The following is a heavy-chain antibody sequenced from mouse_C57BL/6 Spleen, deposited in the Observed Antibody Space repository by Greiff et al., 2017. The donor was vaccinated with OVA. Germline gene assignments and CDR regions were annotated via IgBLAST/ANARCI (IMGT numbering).Heavy chain of an antibody. V-gene: IGHV5-16*01. CDR3: ARLYYGSSYPDY. D-gene: IGHD1-1*01. Sequence: EVNVVESEGGLVQPGSSMKLSCTASGFTFSDYYMAWVRQVPEKGLEWVANINYDGSSTYYLDSLKSRFIISRDNAKNILYLQMSSLKSEDTATYYCARLYYGSSYPDYWGQGTTLTVSS. CDR2: INYDGSST. J-gene: IGHJ2*01. CDR1: GFTFSDYY.